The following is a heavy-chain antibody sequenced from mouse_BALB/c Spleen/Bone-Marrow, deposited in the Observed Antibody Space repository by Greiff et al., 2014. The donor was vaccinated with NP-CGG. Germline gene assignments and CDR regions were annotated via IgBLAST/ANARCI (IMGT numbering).Heavy chain of an antibody. CDR3: AREGGLRRGDYYTMDY. CDR2: INPYNDGT. CDR1: GYTFTGYV. J-gene: IGHJ4*01. D-gene: IGHD2-4*01. Sequence: VQLQQSGPELVKPGASMKMSCKASGYTFTGYVMHWVKQKPGQGLEWIGYINPYNDGTKYNEKFKGKATLTSDKSSSTAYMELSSLTSEDSAVYYCAREGGLRRGDYYTMDYWGQGTSVTVSS. V-gene: IGHV1-14*01.